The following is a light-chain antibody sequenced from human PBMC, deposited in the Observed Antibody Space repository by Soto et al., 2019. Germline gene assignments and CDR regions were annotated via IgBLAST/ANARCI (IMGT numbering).Light chain of an antibody. J-gene: IGKJ1*01. CDR1: ESISHW. CDR3: QHYSTYWS. CDR2: KTS. Sequence: DIPMTQSPSTLSASVGDRVTITCRASESISHWLAWFQQKPGKAPKLLIHKTSTLESGVPSRFSGSESGTEFTHTISSLQPDDFATYFCQHYSTYWSFGQGTKVEIK. V-gene: IGKV1-5*03.